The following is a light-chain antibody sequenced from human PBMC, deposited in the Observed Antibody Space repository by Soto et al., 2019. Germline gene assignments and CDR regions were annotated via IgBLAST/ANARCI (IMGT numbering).Light chain of an antibody. V-gene: IGLV2-14*01. CDR1: SSDIGNYNY. J-gene: IGLJ1*01. CDR2: DVS. CDR3: SSYTSSATLYV. Sequence: QSALTQPASVSGSPGQSITISCTGTSSDIGNYNYVSWYQQHPGKAPKLMIYDVSNLPSGVSNRFSASKSGNTASLTISGLQAEDEADYYCSSYTSSATLYVFGAGTKLTVL.